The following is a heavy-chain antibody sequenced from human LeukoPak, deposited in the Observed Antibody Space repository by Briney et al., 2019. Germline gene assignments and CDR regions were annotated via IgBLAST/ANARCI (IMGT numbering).Heavy chain of an antibody. V-gene: IGHV4-39*07. D-gene: IGHD3-3*01. Sequence: PSETLSLTCTVSGGSISSSSYYWGWIRQPPGKGLERIGSIYTSGSTNYNPSLKSRVTMSVDTSKNQFSLKLSSVTAADTAVYYCARVKPYYDFWSGYYGWFDPWGQGTLVTVSS. J-gene: IGHJ5*02. CDR1: GGSISSSSYY. CDR2: IYTSGST. CDR3: ARVKPYYDFWSGYYGWFDP.